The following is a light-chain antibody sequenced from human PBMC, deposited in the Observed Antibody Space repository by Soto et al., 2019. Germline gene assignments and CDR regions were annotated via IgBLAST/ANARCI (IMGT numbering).Light chain of an antibody. V-gene: IGKV3-20*01. CDR2: GAS. CDR3: QQYGSSFAT. CDR1: QSVSSN. J-gene: IGKJ1*01. Sequence: EIVLTHSPGPLSLSPGERSNVYCISSQSVSSNLAWYRQTPGQAPRLLIYGASTRAADIPDRFSGSGSGTDFTRAISRLETADFAVHYCQQYGSSFATFGKGTKVDIK.